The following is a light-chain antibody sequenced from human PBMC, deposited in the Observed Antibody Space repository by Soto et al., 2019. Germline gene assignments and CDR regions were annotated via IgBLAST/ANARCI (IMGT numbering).Light chain of an antibody. V-gene: IGKV1-5*01. Sequence: DIQMTQSPSTLSGSVGDRVTITCRASQTISSWLAWYQQKPGIAPKLLIYDASTLESGVPSRFRGSGSETEFTLTVSSLPSDDPAIYLGQQCSSHQAFGQGTKVDIK. CDR2: DAS. J-gene: IGKJ1*01. CDR3: QQCSSHQA. CDR1: QTISSW.